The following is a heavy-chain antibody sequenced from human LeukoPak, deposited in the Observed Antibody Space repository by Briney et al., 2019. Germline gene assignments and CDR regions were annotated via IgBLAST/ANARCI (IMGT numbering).Heavy chain of an antibody. CDR3: ARQVVGYCSGGSCYPPIYFDY. D-gene: IGHD2-15*01. V-gene: IGHV1-2*04. CDR1: GYTFTGYY. J-gene: IGHJ4*02. Sequence: ASVKVSCKASGYTFTGYYMHWVRQAPGQGLEWMGWINPNSGGTNYAQKFQGWVTMTRDTSISTAYMELSRLRSDDTAVYYCARQVVGYCSGGSCYPPIYFDYWGQGTLVTVSS. CDR2: INPNSGGT.